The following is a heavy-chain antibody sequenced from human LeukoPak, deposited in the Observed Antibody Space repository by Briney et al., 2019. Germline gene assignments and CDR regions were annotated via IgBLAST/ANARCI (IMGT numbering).Heavy chain of an antibody. CDR2: IYYSGGT. CDR1: GGSISSYY. J-gene: IGHJ4*02. CDR3: ARTYSSSWIDY. D-gene: IGHD6-13*01. V-gene: IGHV4-59*08. Sequence: SETLSLTCTVSGGSISSYYWSWIRQPPGKGLEWIGYIYYSGGTNYNPSLKSRVTISVDTSKNQFSLKLSSVTAAGTAVYYCARTYSSSWIDYWGQGTLVTVSS.